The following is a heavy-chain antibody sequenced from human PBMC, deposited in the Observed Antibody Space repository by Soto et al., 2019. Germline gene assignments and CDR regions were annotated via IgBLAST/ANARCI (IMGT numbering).Heavy chain of an antibody. CDR1: GGSISSSTYY. J-gene: IGHJ4*02. D-gene: IGHD5-12*01. CDR2: IYYSGAT. CDR3: APVGIGTTTVDD. Sequence: SETLSLTCLFPGGSISSSTYYWGWVRQPPGKGLEWIGSIYYSGATYYNPSLRSRITISMDRSKNHFSLKLTSVTAADTAIYYCAPVGIGTTTVDDWGQGTLVTVSS. V-gene: IGHV4-39*02.